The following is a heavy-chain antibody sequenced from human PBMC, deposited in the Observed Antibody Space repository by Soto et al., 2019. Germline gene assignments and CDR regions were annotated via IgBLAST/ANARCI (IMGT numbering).Heavy chain of an antibody. Sequence: SETLSLTCAVYGGSFSGYYWSWIRQPPGKGLEWIGEINHSGSTNYNPSLKSRVTISVDTSRNQFSLKLSSVTAADTAVYYCARGGQVPAAIRQFDYWGQGTLVTVSS. V-gene: IGHV4-34*01. J-gene: IGHJ4*02. CDR3: ARGGQVPAAIRQFDY. D-gene: IGHD2-2*02. CDR2: INHSGST. CDR1: GGSFSGYY.